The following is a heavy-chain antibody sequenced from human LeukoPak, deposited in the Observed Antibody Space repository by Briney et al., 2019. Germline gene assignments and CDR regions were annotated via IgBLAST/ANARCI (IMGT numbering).Heavy chain of an antibody. CDR1: GGSISIYY. CDR3: ARGRARYYFDY. Sequence: SETLSLTCTVSGGSISIYYWSWIRQPPGKGLEWIGYIYYSGSTNYNPSLKSRVTISVDTSKNQFSLKLSSVTAADTAVYYCARGRARYYFDYWGQGTLVTVSS. CDR2: IYYSGST. V-gene: IGHV4-59*12. J-gene: IGHJ4*02.